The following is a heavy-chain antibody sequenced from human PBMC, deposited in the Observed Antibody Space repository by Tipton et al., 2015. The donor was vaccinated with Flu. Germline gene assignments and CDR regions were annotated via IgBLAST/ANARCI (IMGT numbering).Heavy chain of an antibody. D-gene: IGHD3-10*01. Sequence: AVSGFTFSSYAMHWVRQAPGKGLEWVAVISYDGSNKYYADSVKGRFTISRDNSKNTLYLQMNSLRAEDTAVYYCATSPFSMVRGLPFDSWGQGTLVTVSS. CDR2: ISYDGSNK. CDR3: ATSPFSMVRGLPFDS. CDR1: GFTFSSYA. V-gene: IGHV3-30-3*01. J-gene: IGHJ4*02.